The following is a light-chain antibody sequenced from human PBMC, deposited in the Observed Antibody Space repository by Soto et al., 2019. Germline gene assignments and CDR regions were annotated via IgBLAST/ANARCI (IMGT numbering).Light chain of an antibody. CDR2: AAS. CDR1: QSISSY. V-gene: IGKV1-39*01. CDR3: QQSYSTPRT. Sequence: DIQMTQSPSSLSASVRDRVTITCRASQSISSYLNWYQQKPGKAPKLLIYAASSLQSGVPSRFSGSGSGTDFTLTVSSLQPEDFATYFCQQSYSTPRTFGQGIKVEVK. J-gene: IGKJ1*01.